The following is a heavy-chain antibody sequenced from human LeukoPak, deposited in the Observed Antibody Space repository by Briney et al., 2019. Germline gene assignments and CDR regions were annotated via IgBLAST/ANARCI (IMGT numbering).Heavy chain of an antibody. Sequence: GASGKVSCKVSGYTLTELSMHWVRQAPGKGLEWMGGIIPIFGTANYAQKFQGRVTITTDESTSTAYMELSSLRSEDTAVYYCALDTAMAVHNAFDIWGQGTMVTVSS. CDR3: ALDTAMAVHNAFDI. CDR2: IIPIFGTA. CDR1: GYTLTELS. V-gene: IGHV1-69*05. J-gene: IGHJ3*02. D-gene: IGHD5-18*01.